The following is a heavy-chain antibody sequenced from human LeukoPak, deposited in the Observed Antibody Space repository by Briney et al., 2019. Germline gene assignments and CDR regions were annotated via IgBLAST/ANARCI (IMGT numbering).Heavy chain of an antibody. CDR2: IYYSGST. D-gene: IGHD2-15*01. J-gene: IGHJ4*02. V-gene: IGHV4-59*08. CDR1: GGSLSSYY. CDR3: ASSLGYCSGGSCEFDY. Sequence: SETLSLTCTVSGGSLSSYYWSWIRQPPGKGLEWIGYIYYSGSTNYNPSLKSRVTISVDTSKNQFSLKLSSVTAADTAVYYCASSLGYCSGGSCEFDYWGQGTLVTVSS.